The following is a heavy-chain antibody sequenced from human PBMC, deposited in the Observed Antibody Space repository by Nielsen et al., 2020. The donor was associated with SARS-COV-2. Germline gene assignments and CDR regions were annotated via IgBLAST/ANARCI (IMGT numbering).Heavy chain of an antibody. Sequence: KVSCKGSGYSFTSYWIGWVRQMPGKGLEWMGIIYPGDSDTRYSPSFQGRVTISADKSISTAYLQWSSLKASDTAMYYCARQRGDYYDSSGNGWFDPWGQGTLVTVSS. CDR2: IYPGDSDT. D-gene: IGHD3-22*01. CDR1: GYSFTSYW. V-gene: IGHV5-51*01. CDR3: ARQRGDYYDSSGNGWFDP. J-gene: IGHJ5*02.